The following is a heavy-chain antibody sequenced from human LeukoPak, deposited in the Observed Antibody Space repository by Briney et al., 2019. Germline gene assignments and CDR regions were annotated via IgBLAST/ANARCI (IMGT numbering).Heavy chain of an antibody. CDR3: AHYGSGSNYAFDI. D-gene: IGHD3-10*01. CDR2: INTNTGNP. CDR1: GYTFTSYA. J-gene: IGHJ3*02. V-gene: IGHV7-4-1*02. Sequence: ASVKVSCKASGYTFTSYAMNWVRQAPGQGLEWMGWINTNTGNPTYAQGFTGRFAFSLDTSVSTAYLQISSLKAEDTAVYYCAHYGSGSNYAFDIWGQGTMVTVSS.